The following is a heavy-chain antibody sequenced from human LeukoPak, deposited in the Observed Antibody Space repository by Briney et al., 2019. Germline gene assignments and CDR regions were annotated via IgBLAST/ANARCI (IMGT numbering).Heavy chain of an antibody. CDR1: GFTFSSYS. J-gene: IGHJ6*03. CDR3: ARAPPRYCSSTSCSHYYYMDV. CDR2: ISSSSSYI. D-gene: IGHD2-2*01. V-gene: IGHV3-21*01. Sequence: GGSLRLSCAASGFTFSSYSMNWVRQAPGKGLEWVSSISSSSSYIYYADSVKGRFTISRDNAKNSLYLQMNSLRAEDTAVYYCARAPPRYCSSTSCSHYYYMDVWGKGTTVTVSS.